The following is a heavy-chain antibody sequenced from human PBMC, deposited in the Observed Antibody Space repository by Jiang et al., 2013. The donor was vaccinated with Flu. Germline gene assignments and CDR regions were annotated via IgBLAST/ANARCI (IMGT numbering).Heavy chain of an antibody. J-gene: IGHJ4*02. CDR3: AHDKSGYTPDYFDY. Sequence: KPTQTLTLTCTFSGFSLNAGGVAXGWIRQPPGKALEWLALIYWDDDKRYSPSLESRLTITKDTSGNQVVLTMTNMDPVDTATYYCAHDKSGYTPDYFDYWGQGTLVTVSS. D-gene: IGHD3-22*01. CDR1: GFSLNAGGVA. V-gene: IGHV2-5*02. CDR2: IYWDDDK.